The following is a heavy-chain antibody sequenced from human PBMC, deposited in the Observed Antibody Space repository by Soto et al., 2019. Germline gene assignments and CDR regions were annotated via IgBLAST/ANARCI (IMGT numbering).Heavy chain of an antibody. CDR2: ISSSGSTI. Sequence: PGGSLRLSCAASGFTFSDYYMSWIRQAPGKGLEWVSYISSSGSTIYYADSVKGRFTISRDNAKNSLYLQMNSLRAEDTAVYYCARSGRYDFWSGYYSERPCDYWGQGTLVTVSS. CDR1: GFTFSDYY. V-gene: IGHV3-11*01. CDR3: ARSGRYDFWSGYYSERPCDY. J-gene: IGHJ4*02. D-gene: IGHD3-3*01.